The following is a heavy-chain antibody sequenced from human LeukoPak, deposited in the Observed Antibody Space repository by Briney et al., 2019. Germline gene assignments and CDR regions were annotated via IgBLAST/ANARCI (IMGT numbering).Heavy chain of an antibody. CDR2: MNPNSGNT. V-gene: IGHV1-8*01. Sequence: ASVKVSCKASGYTFTSYDINWVRQATGQGLEWMGWMNPNSGNTGYAQKFQGRVTMTRNTSISTAYMELSSLRSEDTAVYYCAIVRIAVANTFDYWGQGTLVTVSS. D-gene: IGHD6-19*01. CDR3: AIVRIAVANTFDY. J-gene: IGHJ4*02. CDR1: GYTFTSYD.